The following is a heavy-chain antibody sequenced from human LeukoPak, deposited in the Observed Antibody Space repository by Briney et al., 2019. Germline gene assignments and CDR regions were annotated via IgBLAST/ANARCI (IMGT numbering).Heavy chain of an antibody. D-gene: IGHD2-2*01. J-gene: IGHJ6*04. Sequence: ASVKVSCKVSGYTLTELSMHWVRQAPGKGLEWMGGFDPEDGETIYAQKFQGRVTMTEDTSTDTAYMELSSLRSEDTAVYYCATVVVVPAVTQRVTSSGMEVGGKGPPVTVSS. V-gene: IGHV1-24*01. CDR3: ATVVVVPAVTQRVTSSGMEV. CDR2: FDPEDGET. CDR1: GYTLTELS.